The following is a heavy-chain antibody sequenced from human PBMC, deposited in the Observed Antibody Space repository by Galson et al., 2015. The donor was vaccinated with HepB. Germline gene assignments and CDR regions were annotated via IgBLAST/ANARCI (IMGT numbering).Heavy chain of an antibody. CDR1: GFTFSSYA. CDR2: ITGGGDDT. V-gene: IGHV3-23*01. J-gene: IGHJ4*02. Sequence: SLRLSCAASGFTFSSYAMSWVRQAPGKGLEWVSAITGGGDDTYYTDSVKGRFTISRDNSKKTLYLQMNSLRAEDTAVYYCAKGSAAGRPYYFDSWGQGTLVTVSS. D-gene: IGHD6-13*01. CDR3: AKGSAAGRPYYFDS.